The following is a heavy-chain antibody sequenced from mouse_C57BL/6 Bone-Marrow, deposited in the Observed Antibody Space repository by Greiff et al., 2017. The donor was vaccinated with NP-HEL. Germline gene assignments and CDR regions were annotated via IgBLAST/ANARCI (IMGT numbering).Heavy chain of an antibody. Sequence: EVQLQQSGTVLARPGASVKMSCKTSGYTFTSYWMHWVKQRPGQGLEWIGAIYPGNSDTSYNQKFKGKAKLTAVQSASTAYMELSSLTNEDSAVYYCTRGYYGSSLYYAMDYWGQGTSVTVSS. D-gene: IGHD1-1*01. CDR1: GYTFTSYW. CDR3: TRGYYGSSLYYAMDY. V-gene: IGHV1-5*01. CDR2: IYPGNSDT. J-gene: IGHJ4*01.